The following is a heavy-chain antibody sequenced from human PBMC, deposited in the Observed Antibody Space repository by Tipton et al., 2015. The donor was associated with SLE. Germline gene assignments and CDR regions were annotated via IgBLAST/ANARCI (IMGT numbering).Heavy chain of an antibody. CDR2: INHSGST. Sequence: TLSLTCAVYGGSFSGYYWSWIRQPPGKGLEWIGEINHSGSTNYNPSLKSRVTISVDKSKNQFSLKLSSVTAADTAVYYCARDLLYYYGSGRGYFDLWGRGTLVTVSS. V-gene: IGHV4-34*01. J-gene: IGHJ2*01. CDR1: GGSFSGYY. D-gene: IGHD3-10*01. CDR3: ARDLLYYYGSGRGYFDL.